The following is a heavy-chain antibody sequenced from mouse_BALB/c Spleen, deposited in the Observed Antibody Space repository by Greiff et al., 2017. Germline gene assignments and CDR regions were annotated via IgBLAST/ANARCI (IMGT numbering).Heavy chain of an antibody. CDR1: EYEFPSHD. Sequence: EVHLVESGGGLVQPGESLKLSCESNEYEFPSHDMSWVRKTPEKRLELVAAINSDGGSSYYPDTMERRFIISRDNTKKTLYLQMSSLRSEDTALYYCARHEDDGYFPAWFAYWGQGTLVTVSA. CDR2: INSDGGSS. J-gene: IGHJ3*01. CDR3: ARHEDDGYFPAWFAY. V-gene: IGHV5-2*01. D-gene: IGHD2-3*01.